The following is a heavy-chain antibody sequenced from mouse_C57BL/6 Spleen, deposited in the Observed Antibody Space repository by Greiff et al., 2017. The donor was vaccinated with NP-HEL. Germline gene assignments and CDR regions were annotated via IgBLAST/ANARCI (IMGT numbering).Heavy chain of an antibody. CDR1: GYSITSGYY. Sequence: EVQLQESGPGLVKPSQSLSLTCSVTGYSITSGYYWNWIRQFPGNQLEWMGYISYDGSNNYNPSLKNRISITRDTSKNPFFLKLNSVTTEYTATYYCARAHYDEYYFDYWGQGTTLTVSS. CDR3: ARAHYDEYYFDY. D-gene: IGHD2-4*01. J-gene: IGHJ2*01. V-gene: IGHV3-6*01. CDR2: ISYDGSN.